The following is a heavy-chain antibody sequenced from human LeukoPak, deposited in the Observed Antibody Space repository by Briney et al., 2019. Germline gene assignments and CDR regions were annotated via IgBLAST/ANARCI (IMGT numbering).Heavy chain of an antibody. Sequence: SETLSLTCIVSGGSISSGSYYWGWIRQPPGKGLEWIGRSDYSGTTPYNPSLKSRVTITVDTSKNQFSLRLSSVTAADTAVYYCARGLGGYYSSFDYWGLGTLVTVSS. J-gene: IGHJ4*02. CDR1: GGSISSGSYY. D-gene: IGHD3-22*01. V-gene: IGHV4-39*01. CDR2: SDYSGTT. CDR3: ARGLGGYYSSFDY.